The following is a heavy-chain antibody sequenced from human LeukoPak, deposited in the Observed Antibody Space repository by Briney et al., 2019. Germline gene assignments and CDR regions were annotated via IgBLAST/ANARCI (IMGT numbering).Heavy chain of an antibody. V-gene: IGHV4-34*01. D-gene: IGHD4-23*01. CDR1: GFTFSDYY. Sequence: GSLRLSCAASGFTFSDYYMSWIRQPPGKGLEWIGEINHSGSTNYNPSFKSRVTISVDTSKNQFPLKLSSVTAADTAVYYCARSGRNSLRYWGQGTLVTVSS. CDR3: ARSGRNSLRY. J-gene: IGHJ4*02. CDR2: INHSGST.